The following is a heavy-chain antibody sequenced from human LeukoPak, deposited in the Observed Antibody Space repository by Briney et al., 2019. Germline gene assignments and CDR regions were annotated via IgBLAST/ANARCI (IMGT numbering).Heavy chain of an antibody. J-gene: IGHJ4*02. Sequence: SETLSLTCTVSGGSITNNYWAWIRQPPGKGLEWIGYTHDSGNSNYNPSLRSRVTISVDTSKSQFSLKLSSVTAADTAVYFCSREGRWLQLGFDYWGRGTLVTVSS. D-gene: IGHD5-24*01. CDR1: GGSITNNY. V-gene: IGHV4-59*13. CDR3: SREGRWLQLGFDY. CDR2: THDSGNS.